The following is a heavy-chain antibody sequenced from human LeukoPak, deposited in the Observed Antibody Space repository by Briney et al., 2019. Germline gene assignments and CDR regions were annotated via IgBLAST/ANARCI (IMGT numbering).Heavy chain of an antibody. CDR1: GYTFTSYY. CDR2: INPSGGST. D-gene: IGHD6-19*01. V-gene: IGHV1-46*01. Sequence: ASVKVSCKASGYTFTSYYMHWVRQAPGQGLEWMGIINPSGGSTSYAQKFQGRVTMTRDTSTSTVYMELSNLSTEDTAVYYCAREDSSGWYVFDYWGQGTLVTVSS. J-gene: IGHJ4*02. CDR3: AREDSSGWYVFDY.